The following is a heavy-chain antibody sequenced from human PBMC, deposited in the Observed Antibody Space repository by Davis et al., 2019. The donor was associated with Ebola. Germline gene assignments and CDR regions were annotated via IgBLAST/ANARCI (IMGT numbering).Heavy chain of an antibody. CDR3: ARATYYYGSGSYPFDY. CDR1: GFTFDDYA. V-gene: IGHV3-21*01. CDR2: ISSSSSYI. Sequence: GGSLRLSCAASGFTFDDYAMHWVRQAPGKGLEWVSSISSSSSYIYYADSVKGRFTISRDNAKNSLYLQMNSLRAEDTAVYYCARATYYYGSGSYPFDYWGQGTLVTVSS. D-gene: IGHD3-10*01. J-gene: IGHJ4*02.